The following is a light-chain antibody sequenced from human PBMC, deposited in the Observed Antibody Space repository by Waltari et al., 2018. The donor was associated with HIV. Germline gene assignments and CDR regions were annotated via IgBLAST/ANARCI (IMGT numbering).Light chain of an antibody. CDR1: NSDVGGYNY. Sequence: QSALTQPASVSGSPGQSITISCTGTNSDVGGYNYVSWYQQYPGKAPKLMTYDVSNRPSGVSNRFSAYKSGNTASLTISGLQAEDEADYYCSSYTSSSPVVFGGGTKLTVL. V-gene: IGLV2-14*01. CDR2: DVS. J-gene: IGLJ2*01. CDR3: SSYTSSSPVV.